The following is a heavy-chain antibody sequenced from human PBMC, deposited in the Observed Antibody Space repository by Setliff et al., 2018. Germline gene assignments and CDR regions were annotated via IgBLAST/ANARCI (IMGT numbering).Heavy chain of an antibody. CDR3: ARAHTWSLPNDNSGYPGWFDP. Sequence: SETLSLTCTVSGASVSGNSYYWGWIRQPPGKGLEWIGSMYYGGGGSTYYNASLKSRVTISVDTSKNHVSLKLSSVTAADTAVYYCARAHTWSLPNDNSGYPGWFDPWGQGTLVTVSS. CDR1: GASVSGNSYY. J-gene: IGHJ5*02. D-gene: IGHD3-22*01. CDR2: MYYGGGGST. V-gene: IGHV4-39*02.